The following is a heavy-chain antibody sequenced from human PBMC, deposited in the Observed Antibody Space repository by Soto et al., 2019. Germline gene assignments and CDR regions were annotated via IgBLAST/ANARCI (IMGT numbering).Heavy chain of an antibody. V-gene: IGHV4-30-4*01. J-gene: IGHJ5*02. D-gene: IGHD2-2*01. CDR3: GRDLTSNANCIDP. Sequence: QVQLQESGPGLVKTSQTLSLTCSVSGDYINVGGYYWPLIRQRPGKGLEWMGYIYYTGKTYYNPSLESRLTMSVDRSKNQFSLRLTSVTAADTAVYFCGRDLTSNANCIDPWGQGTLVTVSS. CDR2: IYYTGKT. CDR1: GDYINVGGYY.